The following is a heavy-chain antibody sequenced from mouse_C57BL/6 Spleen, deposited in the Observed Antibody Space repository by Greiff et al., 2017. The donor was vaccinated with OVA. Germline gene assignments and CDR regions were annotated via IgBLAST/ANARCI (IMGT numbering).Heavy chain of an antibody. Sequence: VKLQESGPELVKPGASVKISCKASGYAFSSSWMNWVKQRPGKGLEWIGRIYPGDGDTNYNGKFKGKATLTADKSSSTAYMQLSSLTSEDSAVYFCARGTTVVEGDFDYWGQGTTLTVSS. V-gene: IGHV1-82*01. CDR2: IYPGDGDT. CDR3: ARGTTVVEGDFDY. CDR1: GYAFSSSW. D-gene: IGHD1-1*01. J-gene: IGHJ2*01.